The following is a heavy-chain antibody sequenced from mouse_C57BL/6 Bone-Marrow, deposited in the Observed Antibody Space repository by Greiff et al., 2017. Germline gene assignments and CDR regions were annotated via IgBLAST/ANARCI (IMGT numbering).Heavy chain of an antibody. V-gene: IGHV5-4*01. J-gene: IGHJ3*01. CDR2: ISDGGSYT. CDR3: ARDGPFYYGSSPFAY. Sequence: VMLVESGGGLVKPGGSLKLSCAASGFTFSSYAMSWVRQTPEKRLEWVATISDGGSYTYYPDNVKGRFTISRDNAKNNLYLQMSHLKSEDTAMYYGARDGPFYYGSSPFAYWGQGTLVTVSA. CDR1: GFTFSSYA. D-gene: IGHD1-1*01.